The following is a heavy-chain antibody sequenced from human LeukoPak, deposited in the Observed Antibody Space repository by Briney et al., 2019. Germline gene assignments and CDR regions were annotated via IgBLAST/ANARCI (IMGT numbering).Heavy chain of an antibody. CDR1: GFTFSNYW. D-gene: IGHD6-6*01. Sequence: GGSLRLSCAASGFTFSNYWMHWVRQAPGKGLLWVSRINRDGSSLNYADSVKGRFTISRDNAKNTLYLQMNSLRAEDTAVYYCARGSEVVTLAAPLAYWGQGTLVTVSS. CDR3: ARGSEVVTLAAPLAY. CDR2: INRDGSSL. V-gene: IGHV3-74*01. J-gene: IGHJ4*02.